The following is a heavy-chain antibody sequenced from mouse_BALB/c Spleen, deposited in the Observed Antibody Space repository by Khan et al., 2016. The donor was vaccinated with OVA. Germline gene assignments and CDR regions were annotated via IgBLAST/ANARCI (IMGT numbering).Heavy chain of an antibody. CDR2: VSTYYGDA. Sequence: QVQLKESGAELVRPGVSVKIPCKGSGYTFTDFTMHWVKQSHGKSLEWIGVVSTYYGDATYNQKFKGKATMTVDKSSSTAYMELARLTSEDSAIYYCGRGGGGDRFAYWGQGTLVTVSA. J-gene: IGHJ3*01. V-gene: IGHV1S137*01. CDR1: GYTFTDFT. CDR3: GRGGGGDRFAY.